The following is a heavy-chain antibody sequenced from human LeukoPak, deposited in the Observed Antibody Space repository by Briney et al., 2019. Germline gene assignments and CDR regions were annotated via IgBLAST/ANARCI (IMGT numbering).Heavy chain of an antibody. D-gene: IGHD3-10*01. CDR1: GYSISSGYY. Sequence: SETLSLTCTVSGYSISSGYYWGWIRQPPGKGLEWIGSIYYSGSTYYNPSLKSRVTISVDTSKNQFSLKLSSVTAADTAVYYCARIITENFDYWGQGTLVTVSS. V-gene: IGHV4-38-2*02. J-gene: IGHJ4*02. CDR2: IYYSGST. CDR3: ARIITENFDY.